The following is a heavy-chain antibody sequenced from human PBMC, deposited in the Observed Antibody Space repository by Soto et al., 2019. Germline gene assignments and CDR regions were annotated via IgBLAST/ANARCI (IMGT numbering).Heavy chain of an antibody. Sequence: HPGGSLRLSCAASGFTFSSYGMHWVRQAPGKGLEWVAVIWYDGSNKYYADSVKGRFTISRDNSKNTLYLQMNSLRAEDTAVYYCARDGTPYYYDSSGPDAFDIWGQGTMVTVSS. D-gene: IGHD3-22*01. CDR2: IWYDGSNK. CDR1: GFTFSSYG. CDR3: ARDGTPYYYDSSGPDAFDI. V-gene: IGHV3-33*01. J-gene: IGHJ3*02.